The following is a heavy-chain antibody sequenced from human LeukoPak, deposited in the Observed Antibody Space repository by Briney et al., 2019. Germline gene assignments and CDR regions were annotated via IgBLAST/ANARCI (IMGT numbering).Heavy chain of an antibody. CDR1: GFTFGDYA. V-gene: IGHV3-21*01. CDR3: AGTSEWLRMSIRDVFDI. D-gene: IGHD5-12*01. CDR2: ISSGTSYI. J-gene: IGHJ3*02. Sequence: GGSLRLSCTASGFTFGDYAMSWFRQAPGKGLEWVSSISSGTSYIYYADSVKGRFTISRDNAKNSLYLQMNSLRAEDTAVYYCAGTSEWLRMSIRDVFDIWGQETMVTVSS.